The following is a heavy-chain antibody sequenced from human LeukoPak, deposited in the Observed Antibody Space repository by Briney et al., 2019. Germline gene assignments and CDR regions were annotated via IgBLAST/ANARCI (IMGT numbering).Heavy chain of an antibody. CDR3: ATEAADSSGYYWRYFDY. J-gene: IGHJ4*02. CDR2: INPSGGST. Sequence: ASVKVSCKASGYSFTSYYMHWVRQAPGQGLEWMGIINPSGGSTSYAQKFQGRVTMTEDTSTDTAYTELSSLRSEDTAVYYCATEAADSSGYYWRYFDYWGQGTLVTVPS. CDR1: GYSFTSYY. D-gene: IGHD3-22*01. V-gene: IGHV1-46*01.